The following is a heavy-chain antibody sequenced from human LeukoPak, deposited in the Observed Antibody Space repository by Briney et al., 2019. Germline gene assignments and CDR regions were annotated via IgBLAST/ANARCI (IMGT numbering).Heavy chain of an antibody. CDR1: GFIFSSYW. V-gene: IGHV3-7*01. CDR2: INQEGSER. CDR3: ARIIGAFGTYRYDS. Sequence: GGSLRLSCEVSGFIFSSYWMSWVRHAPGKGLEWVGNINQEGSERNHGDSVNGRFTISRDNAENSLYLQMNSLRAEDTAVYYCARIIGAFGTYRYDSWGQGTLVSVSS. J-gene: IGHJ4*02. D-gene: IGHD3-16*02.